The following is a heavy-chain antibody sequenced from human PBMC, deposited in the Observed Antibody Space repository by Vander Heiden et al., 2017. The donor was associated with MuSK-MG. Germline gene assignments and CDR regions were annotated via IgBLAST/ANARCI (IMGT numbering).Heavy chain of an antibody. CDR2: ISGSGTET. J-gene: IGHJ5*02. CDR1: GFPFRSYG. Sequence: EEQLVESGGGLVQPGGSLRLSCAASGFPFRSYGMSWVRQAPGKGLEWVSTISGSGTETYYADSVKGRFTISSDSSKNTMYLQMNSLREEDTAVYYCAKTPLDSGSRAFDPWGQGTLVPVSS. D-gene: IGHD1-26*01. CDR3: AKTPLDSGSRAFDP. V-gene: IGHV3-23*04.